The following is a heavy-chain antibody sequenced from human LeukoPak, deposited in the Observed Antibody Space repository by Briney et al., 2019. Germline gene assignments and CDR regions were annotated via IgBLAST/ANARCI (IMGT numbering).Heavy chain of an antibody. CDR3: ANLFTSGPCSGTTCFNH. J-gene: IGHJ4*02. V-gene: IGHV3-23*01. D-gene: IGHD2-2*01. CDR1: GFTFSSYA. CDR2: ISGTSGST. Sequence: PGGSLRLSSAASGFTFSSYAMSWVRQAPGKGLEWVSTISGTSGSTYYADSVKGRFTISRDNSKKTLYLQMNSLRAEDTAVYYCANLFTSGPCSGTTCFNHWGQRTLVTVSS.